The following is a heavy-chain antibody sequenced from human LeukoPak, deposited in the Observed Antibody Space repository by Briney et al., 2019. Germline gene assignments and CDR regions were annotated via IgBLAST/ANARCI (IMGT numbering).Heavy chain of an antibody. CDR1: GFTFSSYG. D-gene: IGHD3-10*01. V-gene: IGHV3-30*03. CDR2: ISYDGSNK. Sequence: GGSLRLSCAASGFTFSSYGMHWVRQAPGKGLEWVAVISYDGSNKYYADSVKGRFTISRDNSKNTLYLQMNSLRAEDTAVYYCAIRYYYGSGSYYNVPPLDYWGQGTLVTVSS. CDR3: AIRYYYGSGSYYNVPPLDY. J-gene: IGHJ4*02.